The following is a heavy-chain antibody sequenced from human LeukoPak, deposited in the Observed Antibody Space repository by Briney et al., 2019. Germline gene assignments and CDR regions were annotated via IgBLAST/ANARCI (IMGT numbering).Heavy chain of an antibody. J-gene: IGHJ5*02. V-gene: IGHV3-53*01. CDR1: GFTFTTYG. Sequence: GGSLRLSREASGFTFTTYGINWVRQAPGKGLECGSVIYSDGTTYYAASVKSRFTISRDNSKNTLYLQMNRLRAEDTALYYCARVDRRKLGFDPWGQGTLVTVSS. CDR2: IYSDGTT. D-gene: IGHD1-14*01. CDR3: ARVDRRKLGFDP.